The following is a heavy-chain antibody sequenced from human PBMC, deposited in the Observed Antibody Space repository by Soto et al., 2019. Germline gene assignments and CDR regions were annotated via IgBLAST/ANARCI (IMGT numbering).Heavy chain of an antibody. D-gene: IGHD6-13*01. J-gene: IGHJ5*02. CDR2: IKQDGSEK. CDR3: AIVLAAENWFDP. CDR1: GFTFTSYW. Sequence: GGSLRLSCAVSGFTFTSYWMNWVRQAPGKGLEWVANIKQDGSEKYYVDSVKGRFTISRDNAKNSLYLQMNSLRAEDTAVYYCAIVLAAENWFDPWGQGTLVTVSS. V-gene: IGHV3-7*01.